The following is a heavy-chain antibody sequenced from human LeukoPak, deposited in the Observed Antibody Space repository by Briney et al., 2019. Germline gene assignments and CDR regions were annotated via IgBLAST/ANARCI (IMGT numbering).Heavy chain of an antibody. V-gene: IGHV3-74*01. CDR3: ARGHRTFSFDY. CDR1: VFTFSSYW. Sequence: GGSLRLSCAASVFTFSSYWMHWVRQAPGKGLVWVSRINTDGSSTSYADSVKGRFTISRDNAKNSLYLQMNSLRAEDTAVYYCARGHRTFSFDYWGQGTLVTVSS. J-gene: IGHJ4*02. CDR2: INTDGSST.